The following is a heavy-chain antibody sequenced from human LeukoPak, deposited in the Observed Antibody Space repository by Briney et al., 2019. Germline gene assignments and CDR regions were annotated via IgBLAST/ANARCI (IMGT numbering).Heavy chain of an antibody. J-gene: IGHJ4*02. V-gene: IGHV4-61*08. CDR3: ARVETLVTTTPPFDH. CDR2: ISNSGNT. Sequence: PSETLSLTCTVSGDSVSSGDYHWSWIRQPPGKGLEWIGNISNSGNTNYTPSLKSRVTISIDTSKNQFSLKLSSVTAADTAVYYCARVETLVTTTPPFDHWGQGTLVTVSS. CDR1: GDSVSSGDYH. D-gene: IGHD4-17*01.